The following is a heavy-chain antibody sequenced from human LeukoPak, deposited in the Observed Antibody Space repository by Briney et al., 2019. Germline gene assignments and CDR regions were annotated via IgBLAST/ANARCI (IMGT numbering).Heavy chain of an antibody. CDR2: INPSGGST. CDR1: GYTFTGYY. V-gene: IGHV1-46*01. CDR3: ARVRDGYNDAYDI. Sequence: ASVKVSCKASGYTFTGYYMHWVRQAPGQGLEWMGIINPSGGSTNYAQNFQARVTMTRDTSTSTVYMELSSLRSGDTAVYYCARVRDGYNDAYDIWGQGTMVTVPS. D-gene: IGHD5-24*01. J-gene: IGHJ3*02.